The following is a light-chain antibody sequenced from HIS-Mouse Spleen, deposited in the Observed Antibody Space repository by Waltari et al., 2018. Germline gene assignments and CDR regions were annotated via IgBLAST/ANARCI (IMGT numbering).Light chain of an antibody. V-gene: IGLV2-11*01. CDR1: SSYVGGYNY. J-gene: IGLJ3*02. Sequence: QSALTQPRSVSGSPGQSVTISCTGTSSYVGGYNYVSWHQQHPGKAPKLMIYDVSKRPSGVPDRFSGSKSGNTASLTISGLQAEDEADYYCCSYAGSYTLVFGGGTKLTVL. CDR3: CSYAGSYTLV. CDR2: DVS.